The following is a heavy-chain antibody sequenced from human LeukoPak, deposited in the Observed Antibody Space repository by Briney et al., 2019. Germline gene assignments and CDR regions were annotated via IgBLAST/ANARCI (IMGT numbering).Heavy chain of an antibody. Sequence: GESLKISCKGSGYSFATYWIGWVRQMPGKGLEWMGIIYPGDSDTRYSPSFQGQVTISADKSIGTAYLQWSSLKASDTAMYYCARQQQMVLDAFDTWGQGTMVTVSS. CDR3: ARQQQMVLDAFDT. CDR2: IYPGDSDT. D-gene: IGHD6-13*01. V-gene: IGHV5-51*01. J-gene: IGHJ3*02. CDR1: GYSFATYW.